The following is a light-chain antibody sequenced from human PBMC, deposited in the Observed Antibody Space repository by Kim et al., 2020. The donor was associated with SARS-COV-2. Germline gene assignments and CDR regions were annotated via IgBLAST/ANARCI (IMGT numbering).Light chain of an antibody. CDR2: KAS. CDR3: QHYIRYPYT. V-gene: IGKV1-5*03. Sequence: SASVGDRVPITCLASQSISDWLAWYQQKPGTAPNLLIYKASSLESGVPSRFSASGSGTEFTLSINSLQPDDFATYYCQHYIRYPYTFGQGTKLEI. J-gene: IGKJ2*01. CDR1: QSISDW.